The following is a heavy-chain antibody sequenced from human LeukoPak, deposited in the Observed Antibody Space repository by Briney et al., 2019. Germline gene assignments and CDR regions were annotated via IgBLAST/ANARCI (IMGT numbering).Heavy chain of an antibody. J-gene: IGHJ4*02. CDR1: GGSISSYY. D-gene: IGHD2-21*02. V-gene: IGHV4-59*01. Sequence: TLSLTXTVSGGSISSYYWSWIRQPPGKGLEWIGYIYNSGSTNYNPSLKSRVTISVDTSKNQFSLKLSSVTAADTAVYYCARRWSGGDYHFDYWGQGTLVTVSS. CDR3: ARRWSGGDYHFDY. CDR2: IYNSGST.